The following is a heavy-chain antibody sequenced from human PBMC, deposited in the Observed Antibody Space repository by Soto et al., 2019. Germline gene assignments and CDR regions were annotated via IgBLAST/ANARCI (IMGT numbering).Heavy chain of an antibody. Sequence: VESLKISCSGSGYSFSSYWISWVRQMPWKGLEWMGRIDPSDSYTNYSPSFQGHVTFSVDKSITTAYLLWSSLKASDSAMYYCARTPFGVAVDYWGQGSLVTVSS. CDR1: GYSFSSYW. D-gene: IGHD3-3*01. J-gene: IGHJ4*02. V-gene: IGHV5-10-1*01. CDR2: IDPSDSYT. CDR3: ARTPFGVAVDY.